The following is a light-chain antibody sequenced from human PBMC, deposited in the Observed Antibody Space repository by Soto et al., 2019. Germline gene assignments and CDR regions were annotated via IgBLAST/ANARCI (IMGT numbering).Light chain of an antibody. V-gene: IGKV3D-15*01. CDR3: QQYNNWPRT. CDR2: GAS. Sequence: EIVMTQSPATLSVSSGEKATPSCRASQSVSSNLAWYQQKPGQAPRLLIYGASIRATGIPARFSGSGSGTEFTLTISSLQSEDFAVYYCQQYNNWPRTFGQGTKVDIK. J-gene: IGKJ1*01. CDR1: QSVSSN.